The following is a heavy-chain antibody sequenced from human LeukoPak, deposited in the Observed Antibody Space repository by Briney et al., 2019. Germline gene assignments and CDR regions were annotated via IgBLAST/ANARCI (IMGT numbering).Heavy chain of an antibody. D-gene: IGHD3-3*01. CDR2: ISAYNGNT. CDR1: GYTFTSYG. J-gene: IGHJ4*02. Sequence: ASVKVSCKASGYTFTSYGISWVRQAPGQGLEWMGWISAYNGNTNYAQKLQGRVTMTTDTSTSTAYMELRSLRSDDTAVYYCAGDSPYYDFWSGYQIYFDYWGQGTLVTVSS. CDR3: AGDSPYYDFWSGYQIYFDY. V-gene: IGHV1-18*01.